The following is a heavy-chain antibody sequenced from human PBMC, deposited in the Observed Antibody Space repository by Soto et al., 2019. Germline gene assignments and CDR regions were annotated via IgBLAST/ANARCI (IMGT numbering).Heavy chain of an antibody. D-gene: IGHD6-13*01. J-gene: IGHJ4*02. CDR3: AKGDSSWSYFDF. Sequence: VQLLESGGGLVQPGGSLRLSCAASGFTFSSYAMSWVRQAPGKGLEWVSIISGSGGGTYYADSVKGRFTISRDNSKNTLYLQVNSLRAEDTAVYYCAKGDSSWSYFDFWGQGTLVTVSS. CDR1: GFTFSSYA. V-gene: IGHV3-23*01. CDR2: ISGSGGGT.